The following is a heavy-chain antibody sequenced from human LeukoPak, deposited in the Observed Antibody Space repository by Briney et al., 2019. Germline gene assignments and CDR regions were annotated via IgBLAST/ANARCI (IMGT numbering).Heavy chain of an antibody. CDR2: IYYSGST. J-gene: IGHJ4*02. CDR3: ARAAADLRYFDWFPYFDY. CDR1: GGSISSYY. D-gene: IGHD3-9*01. Sequence: SETLSLTCTVSGGSISSYYWSWIRQPPGKGLEWIGYIYYSGSTNYNPSLKSRVTISVDTSKNQFSLKLSSVTAADTAVYYCARAAADLRYFDWFPYFDYWGQGTLVTVSS. V-gene: IGHV4-59*01.